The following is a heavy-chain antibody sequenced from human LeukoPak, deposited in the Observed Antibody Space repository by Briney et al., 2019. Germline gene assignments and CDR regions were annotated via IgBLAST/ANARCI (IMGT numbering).Heavy chain of an antibody. D-gene: IGHD6-13*01. CDR2: IRSNSGSM. J-gene: IGHJ6*03. V-gene: IGHV3-9*03. CDR1: GFSFDDYA. Sequence: GGSLRLSCAASGFSFDDYAMHWVRQVPGKGLEWVSGIRSNSGSMGYADSVKGRFTISRDNAKNSLYLQMNSLRAEDMGLYYCAKDAYSASPRGYSMDVWGKGTTVTVSS. CDR3: AKDAYSASPRGYSMDV.